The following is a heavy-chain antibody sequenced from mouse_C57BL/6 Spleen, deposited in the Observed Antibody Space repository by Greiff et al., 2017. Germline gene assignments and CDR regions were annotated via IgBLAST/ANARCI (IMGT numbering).Heavy chain of an antibody. CDR3: TGGDYDGAMDY. CDR2: IRLKSDNYAT. D-gene: IGHD2-4*01. V-gene: IGHV6-3*01. Sequence: DVQLQESGGGLVQPGGSMKLSCVASGFTFSNYWMNWVSQSPEKGLEWVAQIRLKSDNYATHYAESVKGRFTISRDDSKSSVYLQMNNLRAEDTGIYYGTGGDYDGAMDYWGQGTSVTVSS. CDR1: GFTFSNYW. J-gene: IGHJ4*01.